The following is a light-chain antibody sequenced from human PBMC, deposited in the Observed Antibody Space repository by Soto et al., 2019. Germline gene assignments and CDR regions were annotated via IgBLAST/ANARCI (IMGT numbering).Light chain of an antibody. CDR1: SSNIGAGYD. V-gene: IGLV1-40*01. CDR3: QSYESSLRGYV. CDR2: GNS. Sequence: QLVLTQPPSVSGAPGQRVTISCTGSSSNIGAGYDVHWYQQLPGTAPKLLIYGNSNRPSGVPDRFSGSKSGTSASLAITGLQAEDEAAYYCQSYESSLRGYVFGTGPKLTVL. J-gene: IGLJ1*01.